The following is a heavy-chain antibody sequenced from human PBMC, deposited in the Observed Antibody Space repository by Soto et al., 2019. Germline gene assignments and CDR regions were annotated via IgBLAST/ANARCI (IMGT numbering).Heavy chain of an antibody. D-gene: IGHD3-10*01. J-gene: IGHJ6*02. CDR1: GFTFSSYG. V-gene: IGHV3-33*01. Sequence: QVQLVESGGGVVQPGRSLSLSCAASGFTFSSYGIHWVRQAPGKGLEWVAVIWSDGSNKYYADSVKGRFTISRDNTKNTLYLQMNSLRAEDTAVYYCAREVLVRGIKYHAMDVWGQGTTVTVSS. CDR3: AREVLVRGIKYHAMDV. CDR2: IWSDGSNK.